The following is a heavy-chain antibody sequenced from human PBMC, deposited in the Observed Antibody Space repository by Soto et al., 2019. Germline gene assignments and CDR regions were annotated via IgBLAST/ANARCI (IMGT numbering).Heavy chain of an antibody. CDR2: INAGNGNT. CDR1: GYTFTSYA. V-gene: IGHV1-3*01. D-gene: IGHD5-18*01. CDR3: ARAFGYSSHLSP. Sequence: ASVKVSCKAPGYTFTSYAMHWVRQAPGQRLEWMGWINAGNGNTKYSQRFQGRVTITRDTSASTAYMELSSLRSEDTAVYYCARAFGYSSHLSPWGQVPLVTVPS. J-gene: IGHJ5*02.